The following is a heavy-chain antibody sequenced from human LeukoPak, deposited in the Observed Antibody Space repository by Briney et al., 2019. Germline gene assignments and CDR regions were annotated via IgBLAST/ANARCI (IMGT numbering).Heavy chain of an antibody. V-gene: IGHV1-2*02. Sequence: ASVKVSCRTSGYIFAGYNMHWVRQAPGQGLEWMGRIDPNSGDTRISQKFQGRVTVTRDTSISTVYMELKGLRSDDTAIYYCAREGSAFDYYYFDSWGQETQVTVSS. CDR2: IDPNSGDT. D-gene: IGHD5-12*01. CDR3: AREGSAFDYYYFDS. J-gene: IGHJ4*02. CDR1: GYIFAGYN.